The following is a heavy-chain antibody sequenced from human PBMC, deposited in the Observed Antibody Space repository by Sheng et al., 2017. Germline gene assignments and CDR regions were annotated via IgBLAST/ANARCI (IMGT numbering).Heavy chain of an antibody. J-gene: IGHJ6*03. D-gene: IGHD2-2*01. V-gene: IGHV1-69*08. Sequence: QVQLVQSGAEVKKPGSSVKVSCKASGGTFSSYTISWVRQAPGQGLEWMGRIIPILGIANYAQKFQGRVTITADKSTSTAYMELSSLRSEDTAVYYCARDVRFFCSSTSCSRPYYYYYYMDVWGKGTTVTVSS. CDR2: IIPILGIA. CDR3: ARDVRFFCSSTSCSRPYYYYYYMDV. CDR1: GGTFSSYT.